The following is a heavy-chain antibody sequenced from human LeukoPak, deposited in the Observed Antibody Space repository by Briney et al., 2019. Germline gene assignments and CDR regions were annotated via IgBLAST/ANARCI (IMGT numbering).Heavy chain of an antibody. CDR1: GFTFSSYA. D-gene: IGHD2-8*02. CDR2: ISGSGGST. Sequence: GGSLRLSCAASGFTFSSYAMSWVRQAPGKGLEWVSAISGSGGSTYYADSVKGRFIISRDNSKSTVSLQMNSLRAEGTAVFYCARGVYWGLDNWGQGTLVTVSS. CDR3: ARGVYWGLDN. J-gene: IGHJ4*02. V-gene: IGHV3-23*01.